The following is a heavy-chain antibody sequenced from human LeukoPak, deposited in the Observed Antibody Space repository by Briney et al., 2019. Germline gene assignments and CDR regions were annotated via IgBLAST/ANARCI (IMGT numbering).Heavy chain of an antibody. CDR1: GYFISSGYY. D-gene: IGHD2-2*01. CDR3: ARERVPAATDAFDI. V-gene: IGHV4-38-2*02. CDR2: VYHSGNA. Sequence: SETLSLTCTVSGYFISSGYYWGWIRQPPGEGLEWIGSVYHSGNANYNPSLKSRVTMSVDTSKNQFSLKLSSVTAADTAVYYCARERVPAATDAFDIWGQGTMVTVSS. J-gene: IGHJ3*02.